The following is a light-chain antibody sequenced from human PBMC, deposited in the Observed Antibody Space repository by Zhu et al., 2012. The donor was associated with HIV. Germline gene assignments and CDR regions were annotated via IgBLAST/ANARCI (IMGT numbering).Light chain of an antibody. CDR1: ESIKSD. V-gene: IGKV3-15*01. CDR3: QQYDDWPPLT. J-gene: IGKJ4*01. CDR2: DTS. Sequence: IVLTQSPATLSVSPGERATLSCRASESIKSDLAWYQQKPGQAPRLLIYDTSTRATGVPARFSGSGSGTEFTLTISSLQSEDFAVYYCQQYDDWPPLTFGGGPKVEIK.